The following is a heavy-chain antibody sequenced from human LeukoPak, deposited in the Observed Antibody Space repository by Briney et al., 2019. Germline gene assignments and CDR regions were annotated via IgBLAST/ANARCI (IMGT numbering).Heavy chain of an antibody. Sequence: GGSLRLSCAASGFTFSNHWMSWVRQAPGKGLEWVANIKEDGGELNYVDSVKGRFTISRDNAKQSLFLQMYSLRVEDLGVYYCARGRRWLQPLDYWGQGTLVTVSS. D-gene: IGHD5-24*01. CDR1: GFTFSNHW. J-gene: IGHJ4*02. CDR2: IKEDGGEL. V-gene: IGHV3-7*04. CDR3: ARGRRWLQPLDY.